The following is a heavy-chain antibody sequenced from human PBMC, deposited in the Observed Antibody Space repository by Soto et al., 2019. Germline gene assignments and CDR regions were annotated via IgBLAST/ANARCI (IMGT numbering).Heavy chain of an antibody. CDR1: GFTFSSYA. Sequence: PGGSLRLSCAASGFTFSSYAMHWVRQAPGKGLEWVAVISYDGSNKYYADSVKGRFTISRDNSKNTLYLQMNSLRAEDTAVYYCARDPVYLDFWSGYWVYYYGMDVWGQGTTVTVSS. D-gene: IGHD3-3*01. V-gene: IGHV3-30-3*01. J-gene: IGHJ6*02. CDR2: ISYDGSNK. CDR3: ARDPVYLDFWSGYWVYYYGMDV.